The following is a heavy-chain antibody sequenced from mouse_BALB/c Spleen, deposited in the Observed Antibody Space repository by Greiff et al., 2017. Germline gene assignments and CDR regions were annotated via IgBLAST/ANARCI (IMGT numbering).Heavy chain of an antibody. CDR3: ARGERRYAMDY. CDR2: ISSGSSTI. V-gene: IGHV5-17*02. CDR1: GFTFSSFG. J-gene: IGHJ4*01. Sequence: DVKLVESGGGLVQPGGSRKLSCAASGFTFSSFGMHWVRQAPEKGLEWVAYISSGSSTIYYADTVKGRFTISRDNPKNTLFLQMTSLRSEDTAMYYCARGERRYAMDYWGQGTSVTVSS.